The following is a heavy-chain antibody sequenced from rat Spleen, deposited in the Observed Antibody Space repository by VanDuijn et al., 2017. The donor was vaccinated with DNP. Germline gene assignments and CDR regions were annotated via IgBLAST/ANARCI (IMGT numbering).Heavy chain of an antibody. D-gene: IGHD1-6*01. V-gene: IGHV5-25*01. CDR3: ARHQHLLRIIVDCFDY. CDR1: GFTFSNYY. J-gene: IGHJ2*01. CDR2: ISTSGDRT. Sequence: EVQLVESGGGLVQPGRSLKLSCAASGFTFSNYYMAWVRQAPNKGLEWVATISTSGDRTFYPDSVKGRFTISRDDAKSSLYLQMNSLKSEDTATYYCARHQHLLRIIVDCFDYWGQGVMVTVSS.